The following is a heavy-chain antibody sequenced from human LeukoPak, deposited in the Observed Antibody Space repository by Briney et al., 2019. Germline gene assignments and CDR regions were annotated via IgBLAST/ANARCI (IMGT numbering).Heavy chain of an antibody. D-gene: IGHD3-3*01. Sequence: SETLSLTCTVSGGSISSGGYYWSWIRQHPGKGLGWIGYIYYSGSTYYNPSLKSRVTISVDTSKNQFSLKLSSVTAADTAVYYCARQGDFWSGYYHNPWFDPWGQGTLVTVSS. J-gene: IGHJ5*02. CDR3: ARQGDFWSGYYHNPWFDP. CDR2: IYYSGST. CDR1: GGSISSGGYY. V-gene: IGHV4-31*03.